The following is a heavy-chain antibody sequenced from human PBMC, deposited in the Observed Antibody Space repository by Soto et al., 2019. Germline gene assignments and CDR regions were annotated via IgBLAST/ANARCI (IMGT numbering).Heavy chain of an antibody. J-gene: IGHJ4*02. D-gene: IGHD1-1*01. CDR2: ISSDGSNE. CDR1: GFTFSTYA. CDR3: VSRGISAFDH. V-gene: IGHV3-30-3*01. Sequence: GGSLRLSCAASGFTFSTYAMHWVRQAPGKGPDWVAFISSDGSNEYYADSVKGRFIISRDNSKKTLYLQMNSLRPEDTAVYCCVSRGISAFDHWGQGTLVTVSS.